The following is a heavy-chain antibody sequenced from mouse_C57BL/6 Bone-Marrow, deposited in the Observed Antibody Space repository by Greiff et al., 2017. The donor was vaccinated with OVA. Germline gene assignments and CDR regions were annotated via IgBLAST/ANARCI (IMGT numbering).Heavy chain of an antibody. CDR3: ARSFYYYGSPYLYFDV. CDR2: IRNKANGYTT. Sequence: EVHLVESGGGLVQPGGSLSLSCAASGFTFTDYYMSWVRQPPGKALEWLGFIRNKANGYTTEYSASVKGRFTISRDNSQSILYLQMNALRAEDSATYYCARSFYYYGSPYLYFDVWGTGTTVTVSS. CDR1: GFTFTDYY. V-gene: IGHV7-3*01. J-gene: IGHJ1*03. D-gene: IGHD1-1*01.